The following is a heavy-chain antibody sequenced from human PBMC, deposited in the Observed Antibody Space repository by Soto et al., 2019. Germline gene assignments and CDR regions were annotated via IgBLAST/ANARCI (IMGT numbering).Heavy chain of an antibody. V-gene: IGHV3-30-3*01. CDR1: GFTFRSYH. D-gene: IGHD5-18*01. CDR3: ARAMDTAMTSKENWFDP. J-gene: IGHJ5*02. Sequence: GGSLRLSCAASGFTFRSYHLHWVRQAPGKGLEWVATISTDENKTYYTDSVKGRFTISRDNSKNTLYLQVNSLRAEDTAVYYCARAMDTAMTSKENWFDPWGQGTLVTVSS. CDR2: ISTDENKT.